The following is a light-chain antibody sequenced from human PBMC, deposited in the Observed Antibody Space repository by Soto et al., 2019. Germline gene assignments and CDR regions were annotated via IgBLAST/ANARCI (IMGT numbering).Light chain of an antibody. CDR3: QQYGSSPPIT. CDR1: QSVSIK. V-gene: IGKV3-20*01. Sequence: EIVMTQSPATLSVSPGERATLSCRASQSVSIKLAWYQQKPGQAPRLLIYGASSRATGIPDRFSGSGSGTDFTLTISRLEPEDFAVYYCQQYGSSPPITFGQGTRLEIK. J-gene: IGKJ5*01. CDR2: GAS.